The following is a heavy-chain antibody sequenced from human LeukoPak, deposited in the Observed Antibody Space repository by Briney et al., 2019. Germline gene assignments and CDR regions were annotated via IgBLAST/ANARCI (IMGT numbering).Heavy chain of an antibody. D-gene: IGHD2-2*01. Sequence: PGGSLRLSCVGTGFTFSSYGMSWVRQAPGKGLEWVSAISGSGGSTYYADSVKGRFTISRDNSENTLYLQMNSLRAEDTAVYYCAKSPGGYCSSTSCSRGAFDIWGQGTMVTVSS. CDR2: ISGSGGST. V-gene: IGHV3-23*01. J-gene: IGHJ3*02. CDR3: AKSPGGYCSSTSCSRGAFDI. CDR1: GFTFSSYG.